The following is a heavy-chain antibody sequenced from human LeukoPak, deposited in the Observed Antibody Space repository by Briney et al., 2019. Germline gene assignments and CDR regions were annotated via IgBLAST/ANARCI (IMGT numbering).Heavy chain of an antibody. CDR1: GFTFSSYS. D-gene: IGHD3-22*01. V-gene: IGHV3-48*04. Sequence: GGSLRLSCAASGFTFSSYSMNWVRQAPGKGLEWVSYISSSSSTIYYADSVKGRFTISRDNAKNSLYLQMNSLRAEDTAVYYCARDPHYYDSSADSYWGQGTLVTVSS. CDR2: ISSSSSTI. J-gene: IGHJ4*02. CDR3: ARDPHYYDSSADSY.